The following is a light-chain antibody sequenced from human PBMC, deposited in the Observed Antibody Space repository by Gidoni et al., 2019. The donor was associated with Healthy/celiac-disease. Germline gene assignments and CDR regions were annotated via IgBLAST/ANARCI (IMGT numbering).Light chain of an antibody. CDR1: QSVSSY. CDR3: KQRSNWPPRIT. V-gene: IGKV3-11*01. Sequence: EVVLSQSPATLSLSPGERATLSCSASQSVSSYLAWYQQKPGQAPRLLSYDASNRATSIPARFSGSGSGTDFNLNISSLEHEDCAVYDCKQRSNWPPRITCGQGTKVDIK. J-gene: IGKJ3*01. CDR2: DAS.